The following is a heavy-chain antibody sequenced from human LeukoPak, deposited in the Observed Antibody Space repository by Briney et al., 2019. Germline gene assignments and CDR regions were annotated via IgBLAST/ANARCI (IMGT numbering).Heavy chain of an antibody. D-gene: IGHD4-11*01. CDR1: GGSFSGYY. CDR3: ARAHSSTHQFDY. J-gene: IGHJ4*02. Sequence: PSETLSLTCAVYGGSFSGYYWSWIRQPPGKGLEWIGEINHSGSTNYNPSLKSRVTISVDTSKNQFSLKLSSVTAADTAVYYCARAHSSTHQFDYWGQGTLVTVSS. CDR2: INHSGST. V-gene: IGHV4-34*01.